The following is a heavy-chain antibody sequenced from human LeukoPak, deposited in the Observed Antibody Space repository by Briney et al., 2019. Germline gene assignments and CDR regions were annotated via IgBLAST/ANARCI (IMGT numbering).Heavy chain of an antibody. D-gene: IGHD3-22*01. Sequence: PGGSLRLSCAASGFTLSSYGMHWVRQAPGKGLEWVAFIRYDGSNKYYADSVKGRFTISRDNSKNTLYLQMNSLRAEDMAVYYCVRRNDYYDSSGYYHDAFDIWGQGTMVTVSS. CDR3: VRRNDYYDSSGYYHDAFDI. J-gene: IGHJ3*02. CDR2: IRYDGSNK. CDR1: GFTLSSYG. V-gene: IGHV3-30*02.